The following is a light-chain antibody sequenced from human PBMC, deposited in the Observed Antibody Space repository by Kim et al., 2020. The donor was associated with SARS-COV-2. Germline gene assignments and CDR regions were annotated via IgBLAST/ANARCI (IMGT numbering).Light chain of an antibody. J-gene: IGKJ1*01. CDR1: RSVLYSSNNKNY. V-gene: IGKV4-1*01. CDR2: WAS. CDR3: QQYYSTPRT. Sequence: ATINCKSSRSVLYSSNNKNYLAWYRQKPGQSPNLLIYWASTRESGVPDRFNGSGSGTDFTLTISSLQAEDVAVYYCQQYYSTPRTFGQGTKVDIK.